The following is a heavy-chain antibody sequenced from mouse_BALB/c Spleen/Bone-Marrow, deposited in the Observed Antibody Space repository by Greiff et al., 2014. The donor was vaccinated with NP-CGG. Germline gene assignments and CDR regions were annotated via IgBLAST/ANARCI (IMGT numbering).Heavy chain of an antibody. J-gene: IGHJ3*01. V-gene: IGHV5-6*01. CDR1: GFTFSSYG. CDR3: ARPYDFGAWFAY. CDR2: ISSGGSYT. Sequence: VQLKESGGDLVKPGGSLKLSCAASGFTFSSYGMSWVRQTPDKRLEWVATISSGGSYTYYPDSVKGRFTISRDNAKNTLYLQMGSLKSEDTAMYYCARPYDFGAWFAYWGQGTLVTVSA. D-gene: IGHD2-4*01.